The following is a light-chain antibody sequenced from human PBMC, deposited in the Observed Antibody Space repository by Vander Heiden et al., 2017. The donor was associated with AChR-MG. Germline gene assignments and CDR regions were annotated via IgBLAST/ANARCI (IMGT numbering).Light chain of an antibody. J-gene: IGLJ2*01. CDR3: QSYDSSLSAVV. CDR2: GNS. CDR1: SSNIGAGYD. Sequence: QSVLTQPPSVSGAPGQRAPISCTGSSSNIGAGYDVHWYQQLPGTAPKLLIYGNSNRPSGVPDRFSGSKSGTSASLAITGLQAEDEADYYCQSYDSSLSAVVFGGGTKLTVL. V-gene: IGLV1-40*01.